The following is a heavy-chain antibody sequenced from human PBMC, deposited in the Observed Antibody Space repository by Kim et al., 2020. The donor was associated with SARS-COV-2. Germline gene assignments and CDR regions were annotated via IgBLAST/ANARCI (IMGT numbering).Heavy chain of an antibody. Sequence: GGSLRLSCTASGFSLSSDWMSWVRQAPGKGLEWVANIKRDGSEKYYVNSVKGRFTISRDNAKNSLYLQMNSLRAEDTAVYYCTRVGVVGTGPNWLDPWGQGTLVTVSS. D-gene: IGHD2-2*01. CDR1: GFSLSSDW. CDR2: IKRDGSEK. V-gene: IGHV3-7*05. CDR3: TRVGVVGTGPNWLDP. J-gene: IGHJ5*02.